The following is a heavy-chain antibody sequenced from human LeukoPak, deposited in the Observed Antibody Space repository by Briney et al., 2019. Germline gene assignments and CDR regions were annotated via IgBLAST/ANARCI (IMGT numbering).Heavy chain of an antibody. D-gene: IGHD3-22*01. CDR3: AKYYYDRSGYYPPQERGLHYFDY. CDR1: GFTFSSYA. CDR2: ISGRGGTT. Sequence: QPGGSLRLSCAASGFTFSSYAMSWVRQAPGKGLEWVSSISGRGGTTDYADSVKGRFTISRDNSKNTLFLQMNSLRAEDTAVYYCAKYYYDRSGYYPPQERGLHYFDYWGQGTLVTVSS. J-gene: IGHJ4*02. V-gene: IGHV3-23*01.